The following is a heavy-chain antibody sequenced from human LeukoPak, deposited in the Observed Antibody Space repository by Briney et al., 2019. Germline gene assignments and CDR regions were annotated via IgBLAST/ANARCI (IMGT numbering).Heavy chain of an antibody. Sequence: GGSLRLSCAASGFMLSHHTMTWVRQAPGKGLEWVSSVNGSGDATTYADSVMGRFTISRDNSKNTLYLQMNSLRAEDTAVYYCAKDRDLITMVRGVIGDYWGQGTLVTVSS. CDR3: AKDRDLITMVRGVIGDY. D-gene: IGHD3-10*01. CDR2: VNGSGDAT. V-gene: IGHV3-23*01. CDR1: GFMLSHHT. J-gene: IGHJ4*02.